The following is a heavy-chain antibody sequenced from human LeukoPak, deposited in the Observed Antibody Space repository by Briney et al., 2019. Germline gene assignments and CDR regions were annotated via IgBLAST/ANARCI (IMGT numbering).Heavy chain of an antibody. CDR1: GFTFSSYS. Sequence: GGSLRLSCAASGFTFSSYSMNWVRQAPGKGLEWVSYISSSSSTIYYADSVKGRFTISRDNAKNSLYLQMNSLRAEDTAVYYCARDLTYYGFWSGHYFDYWGQGTLVTVSS. J-gene: IGHJ4*02. CDR2: ISSSSSTI. V-gene: IGHV3-48*01. D-gene: IGHD3-3*01. CDR3: ARDLTYYGFWSGHYFDY.